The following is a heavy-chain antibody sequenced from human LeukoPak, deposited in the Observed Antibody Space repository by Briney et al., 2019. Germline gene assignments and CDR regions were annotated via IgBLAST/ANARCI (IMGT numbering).Heavy chain of an antibody. Sequence: GGSLRLSCAASGFTFSSYEMNWVRQAPGKGLEWVSYISSSGSTIYYADSVKGRFTISRDNAKNSLYLQMNSLRAEDTAVYYCARDLTWLPDDYWGQGTLVTVSS. V-gene: IGHV3-48*03. CDR3: ARDLTWLPDDY. D-gene: IGHD5-24*01. CDR1: GFTFSSYE. CDR2: ISSSGSTI. J-gene: IGHJ4*02.